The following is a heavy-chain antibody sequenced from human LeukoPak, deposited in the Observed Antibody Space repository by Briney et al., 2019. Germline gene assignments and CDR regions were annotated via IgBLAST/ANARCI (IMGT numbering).Heavy chain of an antibody. CDR1: GYSISSGYY. CDR3: ASAMYYYGSGATFDY. D-gene: IGHD3-10*01. CDR2: IYYSGST. V-gene: IGHV4-61*01. Sequence: SETLSLTCTVSGYSISSGYYWGWIRQPPGKGLEWIGYIYYSGSTNYNPSLKSRVTISVDTSKNQFSLKLSSVTAADTAVYYCASAMYYYGSGATFDYWGQGTLVTVSS. J-gene: IGHJ4*02.